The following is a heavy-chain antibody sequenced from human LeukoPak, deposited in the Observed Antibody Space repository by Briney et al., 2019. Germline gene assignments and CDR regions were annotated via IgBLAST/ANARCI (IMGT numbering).Heavy chain of an antibody. J-gene: IGHJ4*02. CDR2: ISYDGTKE. D-gene: IGHD6-13*01. Sequence: GGSLRLSCAASGFNFNTYGIHWVRQTPGKGLEWVALISYDGTKEWYADSVKGRFTISRDNSKNTLYLQMNSLRAEDTAVYYCAKSFGPAIAAAGTGADWGQGTLVTVSS. CDR3: AKSFGPAIAAAGTGAD. CDR1: GFNFNTYG. V-gene: IGHV3-30*18.